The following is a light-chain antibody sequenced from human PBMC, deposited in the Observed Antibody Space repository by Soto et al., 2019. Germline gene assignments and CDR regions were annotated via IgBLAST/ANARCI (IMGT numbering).Light chain of an antibody. CDR3: AAWDDSLTDYV. J-gene: IGLJ1*01. CDR2: SNN. V-gene: IGLV1-44*01. Sequence: QPVLTQAPSGSDTPVQRGSISCSGGSSNVGRNTVNWYQQLPGTAPKLLIYSNNRRPSGVPDRFSGSKSGTSASLAISGLQSEDEADYYCAAWDDSLTDYVFGTGTKVTVL. CDR1: SSNVGRNT.